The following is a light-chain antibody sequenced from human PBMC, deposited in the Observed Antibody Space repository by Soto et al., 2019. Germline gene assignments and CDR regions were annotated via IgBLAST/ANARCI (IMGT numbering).Light chain of an antibody. CDR3: QQYNDWPLT. CDR1: QSVSSD. J-gene: IGKJ4*01. Sequence: EIVMTQSPATLSMFPGERATLSCRASQSVSSDLGWYQQKPGQAPRLLIHGAFISAAGVPARFSGSGSGTEFTLTISSLQSEDSAVYYCQQYNDWPLTFCGGTKVEIQ. V-gene: IGKV3-15*01. CDR2: GAF.